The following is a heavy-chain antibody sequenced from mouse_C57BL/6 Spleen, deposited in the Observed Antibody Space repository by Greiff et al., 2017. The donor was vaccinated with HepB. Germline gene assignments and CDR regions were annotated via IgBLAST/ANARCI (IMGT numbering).Heavy chain of an antibody. D-gene: IGHD1-1*01. CDR2: ISYSGST. CDR1: GYSITSGYD. CDR3: AREGNYGSSYYFDY. V-gene: IGHV3-1*01. Sequence: VQLQQSGPGMVKPSQSLSLTCTVTGYSITSGYDWHWIRHFPGNKLEWMGYISYSGSTNYNPSLKSRISITHDTSKNHFFLKLNSVTTEDTATYYCAREGNYGSSYYFDYWGQGTTLTVSS. J-gene: IGHJ2*01.